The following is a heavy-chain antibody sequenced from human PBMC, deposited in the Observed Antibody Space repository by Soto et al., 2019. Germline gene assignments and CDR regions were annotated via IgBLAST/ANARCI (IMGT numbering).Heavy chain of an antibody. J-gene: IGHJ3*02. D-gene: IGHD3-10*01. CDR3: DRAHGSGWGAFDI. Sequence: QLQLQESGSGLVKPSQTLSLTCAVSGGSISSGGYSWSWIRQPPGKGLEWIGYIYHSGSTYYNPSLKSRVTISVDRSKKQFSLKLSSVTAADTAVYYCDRAHGSGWGAFDIWGQGTMVTVSS. CDR1: GGSISSGGYS. CDR2: IYHSGST. V-gene: IGHV4-30-2*01.